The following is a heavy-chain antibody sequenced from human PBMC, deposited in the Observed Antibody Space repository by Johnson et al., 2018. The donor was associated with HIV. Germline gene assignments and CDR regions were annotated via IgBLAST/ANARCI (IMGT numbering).Heavy chain of an antibody. J-gene: IGHJ3*02. V-gene: IGHV3-48*04. CDR1: GFTFDDYG. CDR2: ISSSGSTI. Sequence: QLVESGGGVVRPGGSLRLSCAASGFTFDDYGMSWVRQAPGKGLEWVSYISSSGSTIYYADSVKCRFTISRDNAKNSLYLQMNSLRAEETAVYYCAGSPSEWDAFDIWGQGTMVTVSS. CDR3: AGSPSEWDAFDI. D-gene: IGHD3-3*01.